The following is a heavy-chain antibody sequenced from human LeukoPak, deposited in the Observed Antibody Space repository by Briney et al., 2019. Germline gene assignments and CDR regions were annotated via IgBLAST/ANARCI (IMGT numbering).Heavy chain of an antibody. V-gene: IGHV1-69*05. D-gene: IGHD5-24*01. CDR3: ARDRPETATITNWFDP. J-gene: IGHJ5*02. Sequence: SVKVSCKASGGTFSSYAISWVRQAPGQGLEWMGRIIPIFGTANYAQKFQGRVTITTDESTSTAYMELSSLRSEDTAVYYCARDRPETATITNWFDPWGQGTLVTVSS. CDR1: GGTFSSYA. CDR2: IIPIFGTA.